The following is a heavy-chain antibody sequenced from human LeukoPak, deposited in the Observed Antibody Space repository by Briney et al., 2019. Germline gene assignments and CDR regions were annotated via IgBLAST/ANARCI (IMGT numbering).Heavy chain of an antibody. CDR3: ARDRGRWTYFDY. CDR2: ISYDGNNK. CDR1: GFTFNTYG. J-gene: IGHJ4*02. D-gene: IGHD3-10*01. V-gene: IGHV3-30*19. Sequence: NPGRSLRLSCAATGFTFNTYGIHWVRQAPGKGLEWVAVISYDGNNKYSADSVKGRFTISRDNSKNTLYLQMRSLRVEDTAIYHCARDRGRWTYFDYWGQGTLVTVSS.